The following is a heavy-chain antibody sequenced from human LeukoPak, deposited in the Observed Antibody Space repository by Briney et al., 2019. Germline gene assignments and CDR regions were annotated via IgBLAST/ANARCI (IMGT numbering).Heavy chain of an antibody. CDR3: ARAGLRDCSSTSCPFDY. CDR2: IYFSGST. D-gene: IGHD2-2*01. J-gene: IGHJ4*02. CDR1: GDSISSYY. Sequence: SETLSLTCTASGDSISSYYWSWIRQPPGKGLEWIAYIYFSGSTYYNPSLKSRVTISLDTSKNQFSLKLSSVTAADTAVYYCARAGLRDCSSTSCPFDYWGQGTLVTVSS. V-gene: IGHV4-30-4*01.